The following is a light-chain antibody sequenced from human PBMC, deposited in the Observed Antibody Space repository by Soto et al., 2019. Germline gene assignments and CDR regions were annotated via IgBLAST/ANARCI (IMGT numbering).Light chain of an antibody. CDR2: AAS. Sequence: VLTQSPGTLALSRGERATLSCRASQSVANYLAWYQQKPGQAPRLLIYAASNRATGIPARFSGSGSGTDFTLTISSLEPEDFAVYYCQQRSDWPPYTFGQGTKVDI. CDR3: QQRSDWPPYT. CDR1: QSVANY. J-gene: IGKJ2*01. V-gene: IGKV3-11*01.